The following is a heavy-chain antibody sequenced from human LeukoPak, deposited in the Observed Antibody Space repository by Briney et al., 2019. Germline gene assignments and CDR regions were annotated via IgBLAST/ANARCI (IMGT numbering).Heavy chain of an antibody. CDR2: IHTSGST. CDR1: GGSVSSYY. J-gene: IGHJ6*03. CDR3: ARLHYGGNYGYYYYYMDV. D-gene: IGHD4-23*01. V-gene: IGHV4-4*07. Sequence: PSETLSLTCTVSGGSVSSYYWSWIRQPAGKGLEWIGRIHTSGSTNYNPSLKSRVTMSVDTSKNQFSLKLSSVTAADTAVYYCARLHYGGNYGYYYYYMDVWGKGTTVTISS.